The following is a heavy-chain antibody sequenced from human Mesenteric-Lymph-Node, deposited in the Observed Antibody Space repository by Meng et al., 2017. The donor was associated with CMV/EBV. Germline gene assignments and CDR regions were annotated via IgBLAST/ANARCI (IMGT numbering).Heavy chain of an antibody. D-gene: IGHD3-10*01. CDR3: AHRFRRGGPGQYLQH. CDR1: WFSLSTTGMS. CDR2: VYWDGDK. Sequence: WFSLSTTGMSVGWIRQSPGRALEWLALVYWDGDKQYRPSLKSRLTITEDTSKSQVVLTMTNMDPGDTGTYYCAHRFRRGGPGQYLQHWGQGTLVTVSS. J-gene: IGHJ1*01. V-gene: IGHV2-5*02.